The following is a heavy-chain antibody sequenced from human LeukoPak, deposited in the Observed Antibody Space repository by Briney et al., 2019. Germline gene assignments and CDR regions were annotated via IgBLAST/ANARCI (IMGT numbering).Heavy chain of an antibody. CDR3: ASAYSDDEVY. CDR2: ISSSVSYF. CDR1: GLTFSGYG. J-gene: IGHJ4*02. V-gene: IGHV3-21*06. D-gene: IGHD1-1*01. Sequence: PGGSLRLSCAVSGLTFSGYGMNWVRQAPGKGLEWVASISSSVSYFYYADSVKGRFTISRDSAKNSLYLQMDSLRGDDTALYFCASAYSDDEVYWGQGALVTVSS.